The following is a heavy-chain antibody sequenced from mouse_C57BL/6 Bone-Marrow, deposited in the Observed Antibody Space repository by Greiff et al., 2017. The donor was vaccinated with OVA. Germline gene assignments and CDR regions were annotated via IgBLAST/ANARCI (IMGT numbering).Heavy chain of an antibody. V-gene: IGHV3-6*01. J-gene: IGHJ4*01. CDR1: GYSITSGYY. CDR3: ARGGLPGSYYAMDY. CDR2: ISYDGSN. D-gene: IGHD2-2*01. Sequence: VQLKESGPGLVKPSQSLSLTCSVTGYSITSGYYWNWIRQFPGNKLEWMGYISYDGSNNYNPSLKNRISITRDTSKNQFFLKLNSVTTEDTATYYCARGGLPGSYYAMDYWGQGTSVTVSS.